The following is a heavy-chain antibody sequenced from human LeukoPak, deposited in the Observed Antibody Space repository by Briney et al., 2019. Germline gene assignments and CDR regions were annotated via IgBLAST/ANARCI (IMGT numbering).Heavy chain of an antibody. J-gene: IGHJ4*02. CDR2: IYYSGST. D-gene: IGHD3-16*01. CDR1: GGSISSSSYY. CDR3: ARDGGMSHFDY. Sequence: SETLSLTCTVSGGSISSSSYYWGWIRQPPGKWLEWIGSIYYSGSTYYNPSLKSRVTISVDTSKNQFSLKLSSVTAADTAVYYCARDGGMSHFDYWGQGTLVTVSS. V-gene: IGHV4-39*07.